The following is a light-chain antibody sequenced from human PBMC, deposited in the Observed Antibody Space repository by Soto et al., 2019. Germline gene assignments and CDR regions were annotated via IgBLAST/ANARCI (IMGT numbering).Light chain of an antibody. V-gene: IGLV2-14*01. CDR3: SSYATSGKMV. CDR1: STDIGGYNY. Sequence: QSVLTQPASVSGSPGQSITVSCTGTSTDIGGYNYVSWYQQHPGKAPKLVIYGVSNRPSGVSDRFSGSKSGNTASLTISGLQAEDEADYYCSSYATSGKMVFGGGNKVTVL. J-gene: IGLJ2*01. CDR2: GVS.